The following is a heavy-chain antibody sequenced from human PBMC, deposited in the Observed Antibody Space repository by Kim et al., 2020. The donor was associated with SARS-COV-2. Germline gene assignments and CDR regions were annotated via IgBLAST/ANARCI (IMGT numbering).Heavy chain of an antibody. D-gene: IGHD3-10*01. Sequence: YSQAFQGRVTITRDRPATTAYMELSSLTSKDTAVYYCAREGSGSYNWFDPWGQGTLVTVSS. V-gene: IGHV1-3*01. J-gene: IGHJ5*02. CDR3: AREGSGSYNWFDP.